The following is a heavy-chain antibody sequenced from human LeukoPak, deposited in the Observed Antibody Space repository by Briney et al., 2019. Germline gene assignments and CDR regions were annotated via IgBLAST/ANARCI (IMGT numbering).Heavy chain of an antibody. CDR3: ARGPTVTVYYYYMDV. J-gene: IGHJ6*03. Sequence: GGSLRLSCAASGFTFSNYAMSWVRQAPGKGLEWVSAISGSASSTYHADSVKGRFTISRDNSKNTLYLQMNSLRAEDTAVYYCARGPTVTVYYYYMDVWGKGTTVTVSS. D-gene: IGHD4-11*01. CDR2: ISGSASST. CDR1: GFTFSNYA. V-gene: IGHV3-23*01.